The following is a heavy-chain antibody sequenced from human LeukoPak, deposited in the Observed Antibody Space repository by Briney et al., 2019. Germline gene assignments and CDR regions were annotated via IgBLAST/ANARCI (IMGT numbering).Heavy chain of an antibody. CDR2: IYTSGST. CDR1: GGSISSYY. D-gene: IGHD3-10*01. Sequence: SETLSLTCTVSGGSISSYYWSWIRQPAGKGLEWIGRIYTSGSTNYNPSLKSRVTMSVDTSKNQFSLKLRSVTAADAAVYYCARGAYDYGHPVNWFDPWGQGTLVTVSS. J-gene: IGHJ5*02. V-gene: IGHV4-4*07. CDR3: ARGAYDYGHPVNWFDP.